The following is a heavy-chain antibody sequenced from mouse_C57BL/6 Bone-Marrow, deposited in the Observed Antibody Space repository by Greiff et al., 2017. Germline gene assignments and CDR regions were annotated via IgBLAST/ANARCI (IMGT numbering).Heavy chain of an antibody. CDR2: LNYDGSST. CDR3: ARDVVNDLDY. V-gene: IGHV5-16*01. Sequence: EVKVVESEGGLVQPGSSMKLSCTASGFTFSDYYMAWVRQVPEKGLEWVANLNYDGSSTYYLDSLKSRFIISRDNAKNNLYMQMISLKSEDTATYYCARDVVNDLDYWGQGTTLTVSS. J-gene: IGHJ2*01. CDR1: GFTFSDYY.